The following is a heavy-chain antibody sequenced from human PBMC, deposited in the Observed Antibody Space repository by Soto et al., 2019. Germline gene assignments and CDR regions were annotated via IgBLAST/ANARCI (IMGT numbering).Heavy chain of an antibody. V-gene: IGHV5-10-1*01. CDR2: IDPSDSYT. Sequence: GESLKISCKGSGYSFTSYWISWVRQMPGKGLEWMGRIDPSDSYTNYSPSFQGHVTISADKSISTAYLQWSRLKASDTAMYYLSRTNYYYGMDLWGQGTMVTVSS. CDR3: SRTNYYYGMDL. J-gene: IGHJ6*02. CDR1: GYSFTSYW.